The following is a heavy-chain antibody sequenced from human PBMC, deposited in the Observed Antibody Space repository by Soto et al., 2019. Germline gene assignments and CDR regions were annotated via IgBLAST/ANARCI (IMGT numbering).Heavy chain of an antibody. V-gene: IGHV3-33*03. CDR3: ATEEWWRLEF. CDR1: GFTFSISG. J-gene: IGHJ4*02. D-gene: IGHD2-21*02. Sequence: PGGSLRLSCAASGFTFSISGMHWVRQPPGKGLEWVTVLSYDSRYESYADSVRGRFTLSRDNAKNSLSLQMNSLRAEDTAVYYCATEEWWRLEFWGQGTLVTVSS. CDR2: LSYDSRYE.